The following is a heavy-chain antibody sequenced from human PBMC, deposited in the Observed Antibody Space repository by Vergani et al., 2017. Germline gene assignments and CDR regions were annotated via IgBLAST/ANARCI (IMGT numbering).Heavy chain of an antibody. D-gene: IGHD2-2*01. CDR1: GASVSRGTYY. J-gene: IGHJ5*02. V-gene: IGHV4-61*02. Sequence: QVQLQESGPGLLKPSQTLSLTCTVSGASVSRGTYYWTWIRQPAGKKLEWIVRMYTSGHTIYNPSLESRVTMSVDTSKNQFSLQLSSVTAADTAVYYCAREEDIVVVPAAMFDPWGQGTLVTVSS. CDR3: AREEDIVVVPAAMFDP. CDR2: MYTSGHT.